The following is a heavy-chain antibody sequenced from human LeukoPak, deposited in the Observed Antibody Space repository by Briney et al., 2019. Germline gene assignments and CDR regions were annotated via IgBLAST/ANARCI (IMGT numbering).Heavy chain of an antibody. CDR3: ARTNYDFWSGYPRPHWYFDL. Sequence: GGSLRLSCAASGFIFTGYFMSWVRQAPGKGLEWVSYISSSGSTIYYADSVKGRFTISRDNAKNSLYLQMNSLRAEDTAVYYCARTNYDFWSGYPRPHWYFDLWGRGTLVTGSS. D-gene: IGHD3-3*01. J-gene: IGHJ2*01. V-gene: IGHV3-11*01. CDR2: ISSSGSTI. CDR1: GFIFTGYF.